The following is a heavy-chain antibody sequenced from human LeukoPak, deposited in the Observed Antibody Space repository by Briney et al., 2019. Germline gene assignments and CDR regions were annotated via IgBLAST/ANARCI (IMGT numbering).Heavy chain of an antibody. Sequence: GASLQISCKGSGSIFTSYWIGWVRQLPGKGLEWMGIIYPGDSDTRYSPSFQGQVTISADKSISTAYLQWSSLKASDTAMYYCARLPASHPYYYMDVWGKGTTVTVSS. CDR2: IYPGDSDT. J-gene: IGHJ6*03. D-gene: IGHD2-15*01. CDR3: ARLPASHPYYYMDV. CDR1: GSIFTSYW. V-gene: IGHV5-51*01.